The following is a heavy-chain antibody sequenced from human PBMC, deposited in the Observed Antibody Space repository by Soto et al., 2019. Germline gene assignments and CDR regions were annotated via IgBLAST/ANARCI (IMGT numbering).Heavy chain of an antibody. Sequence: TGGSLSLSCAASGFTLSSYEMNWVRQAPGKGLEWVSDISSSGSTIYYADSVKGRFTISRDNAKNSLYLQMNSLRAEDTAVYYCAREGDYYDILTGSFRYYSYGMDVWGQGTTVTVSS. D-gene: IGHD3-9*01. V-gene: IGHV3-48*03. CDR1: GFTLSSYE. J-gene: IGHJ6*02. CDR2: ISSSGSTI. CDR3: AREGDYYDILTGSFRYYSYGMDV.